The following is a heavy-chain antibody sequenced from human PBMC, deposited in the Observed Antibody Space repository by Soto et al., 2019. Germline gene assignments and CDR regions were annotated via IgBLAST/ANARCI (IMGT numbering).Heavy chain of an antibody. Sequence: ASVKISCKASGYTFTNYDINWVRQATGLRLEWMGWMNPNIGNIGYAQKFQGRVTMTRNTSISTAYMVLSSLRSEDTAVYYCATLNWGKRHAFDIWG. CDR3: ATLNWGKRHAFDI. V-gene: IGHV1-8*01. J-gene: IGHJ3*02. CDR1: GYTFTNYD. CDR2: MNPNIGNI. D-gene: IGHD7-27*01.